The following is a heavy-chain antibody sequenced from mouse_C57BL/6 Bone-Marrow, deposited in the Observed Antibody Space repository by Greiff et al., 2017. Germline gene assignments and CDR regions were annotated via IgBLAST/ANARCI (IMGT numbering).Heavy chain of an antibody. Sequence: EVQLQQSGPELVKPGASVKISCKASGYSFTGYYMNWVKQSPEKSLEWIGEINPSTGGTTYNQKFKAKATLTVDKSSSTAYMQLERLTSEDSAVYYCARGKLGDYWGQGTTLTVSS. V-gene: IGHV1-42*01. D-gene: IGHD4-1*01. CDR3: ARGKLGDY. CDR1: GYSFTGYY. J-gene: IGHJ2*01. CDR2: INPSTGGT.